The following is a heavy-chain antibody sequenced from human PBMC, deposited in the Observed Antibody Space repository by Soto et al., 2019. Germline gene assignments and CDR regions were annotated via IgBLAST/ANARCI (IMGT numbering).Heavy chain of an antibody. CDR1: GYTFTSYD. CDR3: ARESLGGMDV. V-gene: IGHV1-8*01. Sequence: QVQLVQSGAEVKKPGASVKVSCKASGYTFTSYDINWVRQATGQGLEWMGWMNPNSGNTAYAQKFQGRVTMTRTTSMSTAYLGLSSRRSEDTAVYYCARESLGGMDVWGQGTTVTVSS. J-gene: IGHJ6*02. CDR2: MNPNSGNT. D-gene: IGHD7-27*01.